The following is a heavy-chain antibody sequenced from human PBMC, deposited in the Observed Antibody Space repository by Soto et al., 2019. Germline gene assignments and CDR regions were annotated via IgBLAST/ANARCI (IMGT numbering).Heavy chain of an antibody. CDR2: IIPIFGTA. CDR1: GGSFISYA. J-gene: IGHJ4*02. CDR3: ASTYYYDSSGPFDY. D-gene: IGHD3-22*01. Sequence: SVEVSCKASGGSFISYAMRWLRQAPVQGLDWMGWIIPIFGTANYAQKFQGRVTITADESTSTAYMELSSLRSEDTAVYYCASTYYYDSSGPFDYWGQGTLVTV. V-gene: IGHV1-69*13.